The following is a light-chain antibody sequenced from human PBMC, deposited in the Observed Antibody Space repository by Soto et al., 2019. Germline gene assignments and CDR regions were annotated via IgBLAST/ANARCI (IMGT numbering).Light chain of an antibody. J-gene: IGLJ1*01. CDR3: SSYTSSSTLI. V-gene: IGLV2-14*03. CDR1: SSDVGAYDY. CDR2: DVI. Sequence: QSALTQPASVSGSPGQSITISCTGTSSDVGAYDYVSWYQQHPGKAPKLMIYDVINRPSGASNRFPGSKSGNTASLTISGLQAEDEADYYCSSYTSSSTLIFGTGTKLTVL.